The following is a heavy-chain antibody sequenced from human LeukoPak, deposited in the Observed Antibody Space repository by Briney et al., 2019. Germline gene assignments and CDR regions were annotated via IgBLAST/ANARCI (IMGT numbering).Heavy chain of an antibody. CDR1: GGTFSSYA. Sequence: SVKVSCKASGGTFSSYAISWVRQAPGQGLEWMGGIIPIFGTANYAQKFQGRVTITTDESTGTAYMELSSLRFEDTAVYYCARGDSGSYPRDGYYYYYMDVWGKGTTVTVSS. J-gene: IGHJ6*03. CDR2: IIPIFGTA. CDR3: ARGDSGSYPRDGYYYYYMDV. V-gene: IGHV1-69*05. D-gene: IGHD1-26*01.